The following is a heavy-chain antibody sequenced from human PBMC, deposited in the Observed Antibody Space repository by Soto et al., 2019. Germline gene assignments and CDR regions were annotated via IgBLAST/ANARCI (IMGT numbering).Heavy chain of an antibody. J-gene: IGHJ6*02. CDR1: GFTFSSYA. CDR2: ISGSGGST. D-gene: IGHD1-1*01. V-gene: IGHV3-23*01. Sequence: GGSLRLSCAASGFTFSSYAMSWVRQAPGKGLEWVSAISGSGGSTYYADSVKGRFTISRDNSKNTLYLQMNSLRAEDTAVYYCAKDNGKTFYYYYGMDVWGQGTTVTVSS. CDR3: AKDNGKTFYYYYGMDV.